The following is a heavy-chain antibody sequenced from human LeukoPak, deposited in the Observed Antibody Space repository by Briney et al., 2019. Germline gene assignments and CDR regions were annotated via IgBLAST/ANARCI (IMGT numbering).Heavy chain of an antibody. J-gene: IGHJ4*02. CDR3: ARVKSSAVAGNFDY. D-gene: IGHD6-19*01. CDR2: INPNSGGT. Sequence: ASVKVSCKASGYTFTGYDMHWVRQAPGQGLEWMGWINPNSGGTNYAEKFQGRFTMTRDTSTSTAYMELSSLRADDTAVYYCARVKSSAVAGNFDYWGKGNLVTVSS. CDR1: GYTFTGYD. V-gene: IGHV1-2*02.